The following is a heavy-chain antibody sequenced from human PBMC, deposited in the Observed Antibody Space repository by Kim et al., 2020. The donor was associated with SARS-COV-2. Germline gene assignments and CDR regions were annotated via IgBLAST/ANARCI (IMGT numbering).Heavy chain of an antibody. D-gene: IGHD3-10*01. V-gene: IGHV1-18*01. CDR2: LSAYNGHT. Sequence: ASVKVSCKASGYTFTSYGINWVRQAPGQGLEWMTWLSAYNGHTNYARNLHDRVTVTTDTFTNTAYMELRSLRSDDTAVYYCARSYGSGGIIDYWGQGTLV. J-gene: IGHJ4*02. CDR3: ARSYGSGGIIDY. CDR1: GYTFTSYG.